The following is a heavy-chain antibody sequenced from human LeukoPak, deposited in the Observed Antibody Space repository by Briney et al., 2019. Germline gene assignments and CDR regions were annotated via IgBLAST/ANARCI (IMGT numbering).Heavy chain of an antibody. J-gene: IGHJ4*02. D-gene: IGHD2-15*01. CDR3: TRAHCGGGSCYSSWPYYFDY. V-gene: IGHV3-49*03. CDR1: GFTFGDYA. Sequence: GGSLRLSCTASGFTFGDYAMSWFRQAPGKGLEWVGFIRSKAYGGTTEYAASVKGRFTISRDDSKSIAYLQMNSLKTEDTAVYYCTRAHCGGGSCYSSWPYYFDYWGQGTLVTVSS. CDR2: IRSKAYGGTT.